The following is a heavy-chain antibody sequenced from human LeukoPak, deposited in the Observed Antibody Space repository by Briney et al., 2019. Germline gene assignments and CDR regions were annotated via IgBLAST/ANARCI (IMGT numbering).Heavy chain of an antibody. CDR3: AKERDYGPADY. CDR2: ISGSGGST. D-gene: IGHD4/OR15-4a*01. CDR1: GFTFSSYA. V-gene: IGHV3-23*01. Sequence: GGSLRLSCAASGFTFSSYAMSWVCQAPGKGLEWVSVISGSGGSTYYADSVKGRFSISRDNSKNTLYLQMNSLRAEDTAVYYCAKERDYGPADYWGQGTLVTVSS. J-gene: IGHJ4*02.